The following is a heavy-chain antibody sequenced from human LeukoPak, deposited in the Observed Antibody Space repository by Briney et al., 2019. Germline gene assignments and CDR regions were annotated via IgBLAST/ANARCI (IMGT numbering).Heavy chain of an antibody. CDR2: IIPIFGTA. CDR1: GGTFSSYA. Sequence: ASVKVSCKASGGTFSSYAISWVRQAPGQGLEWMGGIIPIFGTANYAQKFQGRVTITTHESTSTAYVELSSLRSEDTAVYYWSRHDHSNYNCYYYMDVWGKG. V-gene: IGHV1-69*05. J-gene: IGHJ6*03. D-gene: IGHD4-11*01. CDR3: SRHDHSNYNCYYYMDV.